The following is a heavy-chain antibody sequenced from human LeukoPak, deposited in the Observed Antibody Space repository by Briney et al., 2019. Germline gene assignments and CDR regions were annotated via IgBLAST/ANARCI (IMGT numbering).Heavy chain of an antibody. D-gene: IGHD3-22*01. V-gene: IGHV1-8*03. Sequence: GASVKVSCKASGYTFTTYEIYWVRQATGQGLEWVGWMSPNSGNTIYAQKFQGRVTITRNISISTVYLELTSLRSEDTAVYYCARDYDSSGCYFDYWGQGTLVTVSS. CDR1: GYTFTTYE. J-gene: IGHJ4*02. CDR2: MSPNSGNT. CDR3: ARDYDSSGCYFDY.